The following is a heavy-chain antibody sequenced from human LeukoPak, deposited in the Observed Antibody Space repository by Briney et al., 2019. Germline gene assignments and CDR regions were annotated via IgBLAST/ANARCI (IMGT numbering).Heavy chain of an antibody. CDR3: ASPPPQRGIDP. V-gene: IGHV4-39*01. CDR2: IYYSGST. D-gene: IGHD2-15*01. J-gene: IGHJ5*02. CDR1: GGSISSSSYY. Sequence: PSETLSLTCTVSGGSISSSSYYWGWIRQPPGKGLEWIGSIYYSGSTYYNPSLKSRVTISVDTSKNQFSLKLSSVTVADTAVYYCASPPPQRGIDPWGQGTLVTVSS.